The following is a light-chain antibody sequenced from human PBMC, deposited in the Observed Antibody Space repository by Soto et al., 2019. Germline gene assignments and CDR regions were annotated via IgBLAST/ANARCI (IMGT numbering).Light chain of an antibody. J-gene: IGLJ2*01. CDR3: QSYDSSSVI. CDR1: SGSIASNY. Sequence: NFMLTRPHSVSESPGKTVTISCTRSSGSIASNYVQWFQQRPGSAPTPMIYEDNERASGVPDRFSGSIDSSSNSASLAISGLKTEDEADYYCQSYDSSSVIFGGGTKLTVL. CDR2: EDN. V-gene: IGLV6-57*04.